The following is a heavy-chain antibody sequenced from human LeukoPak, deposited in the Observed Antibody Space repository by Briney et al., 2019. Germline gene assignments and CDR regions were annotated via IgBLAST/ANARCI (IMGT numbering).Heavy chain of an antibody. Sequence: PSETLSLTCTVSGGSISSYYWSWIRQPPGRGREWIGYIYYSTSTNYTPSLKSRVTISVDTSKNQFSLKLSSVTAADTAVYYCARLGTTADAFDIWGQGTMVTVSS. CDR3: ARLGTTADAFDI. V-gene: IGHV4-59*01. D-gene: IGHD4-17*01. CDR2: IYYSTST. CDR1: GGSISSYY. J-gene: IGHJ3*02.